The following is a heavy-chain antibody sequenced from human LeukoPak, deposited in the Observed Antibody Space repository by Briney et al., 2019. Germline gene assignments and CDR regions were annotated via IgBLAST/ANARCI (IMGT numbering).Heavy chain of an antibody. D-gene: IGHD2-2*01. CDR1: GFTFSSYA. CDR3: AKESSLGYCSSTSCYYFDF. CDR2: IRYDGSDK. Sequence: GGSLRLSCAASGFTFSSYAMHWVRQAPGKGLAWVAFIRYDGSDKYYADSVKGRFTISRDISKNTLYLQMNSLRAEDTAVYFCAKESSLGYCSSTSCYYFDFWGQGTLVTVSS. V-gene: IGHV3-30*02. J-gene: IGHJ4*02.